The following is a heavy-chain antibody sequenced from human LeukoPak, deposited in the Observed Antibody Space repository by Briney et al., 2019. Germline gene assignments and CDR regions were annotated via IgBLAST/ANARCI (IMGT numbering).Heavy chain of an antibody. J-gene: IGHJ5*02. CDR3: ARHDIYDSSYNWFDP. CDR2: IYYSGST. V-gene: IGHV4-39*01. Sequence: SSETLSLTCTVSGGSISSSSYYWGWIRQPPGKGLEWIGSIYYSGSTYYNPSLKSRVTISVDTSKNQFSLELSSVTAADTAVYYCARHDIYDSSYNWFDPWGQGTLVTVSS. D-gene: IGHD3-22*01. CDR1: GGSISSSSYY.